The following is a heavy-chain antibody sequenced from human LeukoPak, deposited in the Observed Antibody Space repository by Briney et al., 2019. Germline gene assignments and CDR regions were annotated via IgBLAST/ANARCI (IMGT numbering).Heavy chain of an antibody. J-gene: IGHJ5*01. D-gene: IGHD1-1*01. V-gene: IGHV4-59*01. Sequence: SETLSLTCPVSGGSLTSYYWSWLRQPPGKGLEWIGYVYYSGSINYNPSLKSRVTISVDTSKNQFSLMLSSVTAADTAVYYCPRGNGVNWFDYWGQGTLVTVSS. CDR3: PRGNGVNWFDY. CDR2: VYYSGSI. CDR1: GGSLTSYY.